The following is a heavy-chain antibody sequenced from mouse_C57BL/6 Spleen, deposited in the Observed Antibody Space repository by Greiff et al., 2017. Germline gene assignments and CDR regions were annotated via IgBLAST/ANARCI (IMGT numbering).Heavy chain of an antibody. CDR2: IDPSDSET. CDR1: GYTFTSYW. D-gene: IGHD5-1*01. J-gene: IGHJ1*03. V-gene: IGHV1-52*01. Sequence: QVQLQQSGAELVRPGSSVKLSCKASGYTFTSYWMHWVKQRPIQGLEWIGNIDPSDSETHYNQKFKDKATLTVDKSSSTAYMQLSSLTSEDSAVYYCARSWRPRYFDVWGTGTSVTVSS. CDR3: ARSWRPRYFDV.